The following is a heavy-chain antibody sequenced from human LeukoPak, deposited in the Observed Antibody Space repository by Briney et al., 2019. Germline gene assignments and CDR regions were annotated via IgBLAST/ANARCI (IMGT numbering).Heavy chain of an antibody. CDR3: ARDAKYAFDN. V-gene: IGHV3-48*01. CDR2: IGISRGNT. Sequence: GGSLRLSCAASGFTFSHYSMNWVRQAPGKGLEWNSYIGISRGNTKYADSVKGRFTISGDKAKNSVYLQMNSLRVEDTAVYYCARDAKYAFDNWGQGTLVTASS. CDR1: GFTFSHYS. D-gene: IGHD2-2*01. J-gene: IGHJ4*02.